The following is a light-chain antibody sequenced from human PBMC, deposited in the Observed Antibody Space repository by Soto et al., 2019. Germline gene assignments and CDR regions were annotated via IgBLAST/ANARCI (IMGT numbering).Light chain of an antibody. CDR2: GAS. CDR1: QSVSSSY. V-gene: IGKV3-20*01. CDR3: QQYGSSPWT. Sequence: EIVLTQSPGTLSLSPGERATLSCRASQSVSSSYLAWYQQKPGQAPRLLLYGASSRATGIPDRFSGSGSGPDFTLTIRRLEAEDFAVYYCQQYGSSPWTFGQGTKVEIK. J-gene: IGKJ1*01.